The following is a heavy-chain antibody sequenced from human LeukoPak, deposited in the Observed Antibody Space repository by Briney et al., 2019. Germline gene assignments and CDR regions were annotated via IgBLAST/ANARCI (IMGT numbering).Heavy chain of an antibody. J-gene: IGHJ4*02. V-gene: IGHV3-21*01. CDR2: ISGGSDYI. CDR3: ARVLEAAAFDY. Sequence: PGGSLRLSCAASGFTFSSYSLTWVRQAPGKGLEWVSSISGGSDYIYDADSVKGRFTISRDNAKNSLYLLMNSLRAEDTALYYCARVLEAAAFDYWGQGTLVTVSS. D-gene: IGHD6-13*01. CDR1: GFTFSSYS.